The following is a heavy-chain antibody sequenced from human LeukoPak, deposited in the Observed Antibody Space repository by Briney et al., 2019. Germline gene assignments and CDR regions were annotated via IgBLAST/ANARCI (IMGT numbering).Heavy chain of an antibody. CDR2: ISHDGGAE. CDR1: GFSIDNHG. V-gene: IGHV3-30*03. J-gene: IGHJ5*02. D-gene: IGHD3-16*01. CDR3: ARDWGSSGWYNWFDP. Sequence: PGGSLRLSCAVSGFSIDNHGMHWVRQAPDKGLEWVAMISHDGGAEYYGDSVKGRLTISRDNSENTLYLQMNGLRVEDTAVYYCARDWGSSGWYNWFDPWGQGTLVTVSS.